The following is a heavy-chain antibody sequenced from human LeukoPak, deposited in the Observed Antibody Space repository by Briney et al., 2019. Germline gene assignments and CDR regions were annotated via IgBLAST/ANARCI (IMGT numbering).Heavy chain of an antibody. V-gene: IGHV3-7*01. Sequence: GGSLRLSCAASGFTFSSYWMNWVRQAPGKGLEWGANIKQDGSEKNYVDSVKGRFTISRDNAKNSLYLQMNSLGAEDTTVYYCARGPYHYYMDVWGKGTTVTVSS. CDR3: ARGPYHYYMDV. J-gene: IGHJ6*03. CDR2: IKQDGSEK. CDR1: GFTFSSYW.